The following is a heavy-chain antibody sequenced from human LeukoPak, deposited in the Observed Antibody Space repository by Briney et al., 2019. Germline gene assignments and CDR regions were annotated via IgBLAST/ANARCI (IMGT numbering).Heavy chain of an antibody. CDR2: IKQDGSEK. V-gene: IGHV3-7*01. J-gene: IGHJ4*02. D-gene: IGHD3-16*01. Sequence: PGGSLRLSCAASGFTFSSYWMSWVRQAPGKGLEWVANIKQDGSEKYYVDSVKGRFTISRDNAKNSLYLQMNSLRAEDTAVYYCARIDEKFRGGPFLDWGQGTLVTVSS. CDR3: ARIDEKFRGGPFLD. CDR1: GFTFSSYW.